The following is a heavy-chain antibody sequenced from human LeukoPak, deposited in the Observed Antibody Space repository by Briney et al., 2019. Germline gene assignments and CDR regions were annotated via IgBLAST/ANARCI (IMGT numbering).Heavy chain of an antibody. CDR2: VVVGSGNT. J-gene: IGHJ6*02. CDR1: GFTFPSSG. Sequence: SVKVSCKASGFTFPSSGVQWVRQARGQRLEWIGWVVVGSGNTNYAQKFQERVTITRDMSTSTAYMELSSLRSEDTAVYYCAAVGWEYSSSPLPMDVWGQGTTVTVSS. D-gene: IGHD6-6*01. CDR3: AAVGWEYSSSPLPMDV. V-gene: IGHV1-58*01.